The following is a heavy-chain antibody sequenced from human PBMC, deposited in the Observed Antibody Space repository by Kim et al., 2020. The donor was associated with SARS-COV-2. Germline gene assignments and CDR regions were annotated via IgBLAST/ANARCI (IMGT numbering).Heavy chain of an antibody. Sequence: GGSLRLSCAASGFTFSSYAMNWVRQAPGMGLEWVSGISASGGSTDYADSVKGRLTISRDNSKNTLYLQMNSLRAEDTAVYYCAKAKSGSHFDYCGQGTL. CDR2: ISASGGST. D-gene: IGHD3-10*01. CDR3: AKAKSGSHFDY. J-gene: IGHJ4*02. CDR1: GFTFSSYA. V-gene: IGHV3-23*01.